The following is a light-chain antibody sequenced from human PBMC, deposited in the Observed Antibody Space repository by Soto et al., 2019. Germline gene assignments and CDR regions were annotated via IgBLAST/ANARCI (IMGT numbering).Light chain of an antibody. J-gene: IGLJ2*01. CDR2: LNSDGSH. CDR1: SGHSSYA. CDR3: QTWGTGIQGV. V-gene: IGLV4-69*01. Sequence: QLVLTQSPSASASLGASVKLTCTLSSGHSSYAIAWHQQQPEKGPRYLMKLNSDGSHSKGDGIPDRFSGSSSGAERYLTISSLQSEHEADYYCQTWGTGIQGVFGGGTKLTVL.